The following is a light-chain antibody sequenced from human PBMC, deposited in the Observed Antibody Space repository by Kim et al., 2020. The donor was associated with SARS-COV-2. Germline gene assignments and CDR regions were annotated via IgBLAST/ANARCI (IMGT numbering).Light chain of an antibody. CDR2: QTS. CDR3: QQYNSYPIT. Sequence: ASVGDRVTITCRASQSFSSWLAWYQQKPGKAPKLLIYQTSSLQSGVPSRFSGSGPGTEFTLTINSLQPDDFATYYCQQYNSYPITFGQGTRLEIK. CDR1: QSFSSW. V-gene: IGKV1-5*03. J-gene: IGKJ5*01.